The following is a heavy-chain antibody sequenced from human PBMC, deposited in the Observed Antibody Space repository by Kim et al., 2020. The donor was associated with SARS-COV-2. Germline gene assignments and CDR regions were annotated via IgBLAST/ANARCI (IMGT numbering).Heavy chain of an antibody. CDR1: GGTFSSYA. CDR2: IIPIFGTA. CDR3: ASVQDCSGGGCLARRPQCYYDGMDF. Sequence: SVKVSCKASGGTFSSYAISWVRQAPGQGLEWMGGIIPIFGTANYAQKFQGRVTITADKSTSTAYMELSSLRSEDTAVYYCASVQDCSGGGCLARRPQCYYDGMDFWGQGTTVTVSS. J-gene: IGHJ6*02. D-gene: IGHD2-15*01. V-gene: IGHV1-69*06.